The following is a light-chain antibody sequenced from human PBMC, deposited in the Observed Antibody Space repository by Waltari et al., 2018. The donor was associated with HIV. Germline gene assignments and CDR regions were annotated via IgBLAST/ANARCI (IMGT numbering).Light chain of an antibody. V-gene: IGKV2-24*01. CDR2: KVS. CDR1: QSLLHRGGDTF. Sequence: VLTQAALASPVTVGQPASFFCRSSQSLLHRGGDTFLTWLHQRPGQPPRLLLDKVSKRFSGVPDRISGDGAGTNFTLKISRVQPDDAGVYYCMQATHFPRTFGQGTKLEIK. J-gene: IGKJ2*01. CDR3: MQATHFPRT.